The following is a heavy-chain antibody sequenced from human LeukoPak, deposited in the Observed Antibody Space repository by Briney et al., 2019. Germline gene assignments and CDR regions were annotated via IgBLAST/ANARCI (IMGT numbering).Heavy chain of an antibody. CDR1: GFTFSSYG. D-gene: IGHD6-13*01. V-gene: IGHV3-30*02. CDR2: IRYDGSNK. CDR3: ASRHSSSWYYYYYYMDV. Sequence: PGGSLRLSCAASGFTFSSYGTHWVRQAPGKGLEWVAFIRYDGSNKYYADSVKGRFTISRDNAKNSLYLQMNSLRAEDTAVYYCASRHSSSWYYYYYYMDVWGKGTTVTVSS. J-gene: IGHJ6*03.